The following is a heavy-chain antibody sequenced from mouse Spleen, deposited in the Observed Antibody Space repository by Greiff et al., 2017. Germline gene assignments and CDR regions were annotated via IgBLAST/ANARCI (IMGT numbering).Heavy chain of an antibody. V-gene: IGHV1-39*01. CDR1: GYSFTDYN. CDR3: ARSKYFDV. Sequence: VQLKQSGPELVKPGASVKISCKASGYSFTDYNMNWVKQNNGKSLEWIGVNNPHFGTTNYNQKFKGKATLTVDQSSSTAYMQLNSLTSEDSAVYYCARSKYFDVWGAGTTVTVSS. CDR2: NNPHFGTT. J-gene: IGHJ1*01.